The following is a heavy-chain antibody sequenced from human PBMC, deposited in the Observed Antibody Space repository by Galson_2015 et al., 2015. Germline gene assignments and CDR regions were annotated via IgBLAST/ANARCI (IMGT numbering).Heavy chain of an antibody. D-gene: IGHD1/OR15-1a*01. CDR1: GFTFSNSA. J-gene: IGHJ5*02. V-gene: IGHV3-23*01. CDR3: ARVRGTSWNKGDWLDP. CDR2: IGGTGAKT. Sequence: SLRLSCAASGFTFSNSAMTWVRQAPGKGLEWVAAIGGTGAKTYYLESAKGRFTVSRDNSKNTLFLQMNSLTADDTALYYCARVRGTSWNKGDWLDPWGQGTLVTVSS.